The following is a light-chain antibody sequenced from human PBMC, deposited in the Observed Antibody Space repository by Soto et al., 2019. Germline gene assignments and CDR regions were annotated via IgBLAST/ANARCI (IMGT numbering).Light chain of an antibody. CDR3: QQGYSTPRT. Sequence: DIQMTQSPSSLSASVGDGVTITCRASQSISTYLNWYHQKPGKAPKLLIDAASSLQSGVPSRFSGSGSGTDFTLTISSRQPEDFATYYCQQGYSTPRTFGQGTKVDIK. CDR2: AAS. J-gene: IGKJ1*01. CDR1: QSISTY. V-gene: IGKV1-39*01.